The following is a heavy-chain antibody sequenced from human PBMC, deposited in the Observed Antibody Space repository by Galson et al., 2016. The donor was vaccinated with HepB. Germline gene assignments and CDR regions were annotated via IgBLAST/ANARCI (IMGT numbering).Heavy chain of an antibody. J-gene: IGHJ6*03. Sequence: SLRLSCAASGFTVSSYYMSWVRQAPGKGLEWVSVIFYGGTTYYADSVEGRFTISRDDSMNTLYLQMNSLTAEDTAVYFCARTPYRECSGTRCVNFRYYYYYMDVWGKGTTVTVSS. D-gene: IGHD2-2*01. CDR1: GFTVSSYY. CDR3: ARTPYRECSGTRCVNFRYYYYYMDV. CDR2: IFYGGTT. V-gene: IGHV3-53*01.